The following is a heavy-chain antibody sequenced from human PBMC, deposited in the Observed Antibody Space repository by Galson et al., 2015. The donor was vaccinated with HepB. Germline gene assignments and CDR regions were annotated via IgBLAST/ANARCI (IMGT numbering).Heavy chain of an antibody. CDR3: ARVGLDYGDYAGWFDP. CDR1: GYTFTSYG. D-gene: IGHD4-17*01. Sequence: SVKVSCKASGYTFTSYGISWVRQAPGQGLEWMGWISAYNGNTNYAQKLQGRVTMTTDTSTSTAYMELRSLRSDDTAVYYCARVGLDYGDYAGWFDPWGQGTLVTVSS. CDR2: ISAYNGNT. V-gene: IGHV1-18*01. J-gene: IGHJ5*02.